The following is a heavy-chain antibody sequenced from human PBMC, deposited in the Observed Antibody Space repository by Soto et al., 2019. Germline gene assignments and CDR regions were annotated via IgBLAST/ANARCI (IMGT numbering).Heavy chain of an antibody. J-gene: IGHJ6*02. Sequence: GASVKVSCKASGGTFSSYAISWVRQAPGQGLEWMGGIIPIFGTANYSPSFQGHVTISADKSISTAYLQWSSLKALDTAMYYCARLMGYCSSTSCLYYYYYGMDVWGQGTTVTVSS. CDR1: GGTFSSYA. CDR2: IIPIFGTA. D-gene: IGHD2-2*01. V-gene: IGHV1-69*06. CDR3: ARLMGYCSSTSCLYYYYYGMDV.